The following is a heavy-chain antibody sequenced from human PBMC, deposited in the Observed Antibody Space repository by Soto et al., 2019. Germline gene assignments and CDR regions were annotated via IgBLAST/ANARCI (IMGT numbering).Heavy chain of an antibody. CDR3: ARQAMAAPKYHYRFLDV. J-gene: IGHJ6*02. D-gene: IGHD2-2*01. CDR1: GFTFRDFA. Sequence: GGPLRLSCEASGFTFRDFAVHWIRQAPGRGLEWVTLISSDGSNQYFADSVKGRFTISRDNSKNTLSLHMNSLTTEDTAVYFCARQAMAAPKYHYRFLDVWGRGTLVTVSS. CDR2: ISSDGSNQ. V-gene: IGHV3-30*04.